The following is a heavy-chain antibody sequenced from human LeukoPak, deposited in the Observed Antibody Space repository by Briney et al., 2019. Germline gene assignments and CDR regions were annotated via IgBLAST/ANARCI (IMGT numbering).Heavy chain of an antibody. CDR3: ARDNPFGAF. CDR1: GFTISGFW. Sequence: RGSLRLSCEASGFTISGFWMSWVRQAPGKGLEWVANIRQDGAQKNYVGSVKGRFTISRDNAKNSLFLQLNSLRVDDTAVYFCARDNPFGAFWGQGALVTVS. V-gene: IGHV3-7*03. CDR2: IRQDGAQK. J-gene: IGHJ4*02. D-gene: IGHD4/OR15-4a*01.